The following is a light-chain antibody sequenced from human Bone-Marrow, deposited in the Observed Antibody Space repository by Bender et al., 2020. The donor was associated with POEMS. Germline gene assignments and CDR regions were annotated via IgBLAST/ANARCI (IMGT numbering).Light chain of an antibody. CDR1: WSNIGGGN. V-gene: IGLV1-44*01. CDR3: SSWDDSLSGWV. J-gene: IGLJ3*02. CDR2: SNY. Sequence: QSVLTQAPSASGTPGQRVTISCSGRWSNIGGGNVNWYQHLPGSAPRLFVYSNYQRPSGVPAPFSGSKSGTSASLAISDIQSEDEGDYYCSSWDDSLSGWVFGGGTKLTVL.